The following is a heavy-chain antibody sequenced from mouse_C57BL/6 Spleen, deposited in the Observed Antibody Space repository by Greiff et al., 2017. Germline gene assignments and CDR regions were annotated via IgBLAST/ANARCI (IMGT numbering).Heavy chain of an antibody. CDR3: ARKGDGYYVWYFGV. CDR2: IWSGGST. V-gene: IGHV2-2*01. Sequence: VQLQQSGPGLVQPSQSLSITCTVSGFSLTSYGVHWVRQSPGKGLAWLGVIWSGGSTGYNAAFISRLSISKDNSKSQVFFKMNSLQADDTAIYYCARKGDGYYVWYFGVWGTGTTVTVSS. CDR1: GFSLTSYG. D-gene: IGHD2-3*01. J-gene: IGHJ1*03.